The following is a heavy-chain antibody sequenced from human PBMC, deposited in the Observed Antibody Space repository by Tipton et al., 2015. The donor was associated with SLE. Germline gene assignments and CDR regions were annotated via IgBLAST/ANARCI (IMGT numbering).Heavy chain of an antibody. CDR3: ARDIVGATTDY. D-gene: IGHD1-26*01. V-gene: IGHV3-23*01. Sequence: GSLRLSCAASGFTFSSYAMSWVRQAPGKGLEWVSAISGSGGSTYYADSVKGRFTISRDNAKNSLYLQMNSLRAEDTAVYYCARDIVGATTDYWGQGTLVTVSS. J-gene: IGHJ4*02. CDR2: ISGSGGST. CDR1: GFTFSSYA.